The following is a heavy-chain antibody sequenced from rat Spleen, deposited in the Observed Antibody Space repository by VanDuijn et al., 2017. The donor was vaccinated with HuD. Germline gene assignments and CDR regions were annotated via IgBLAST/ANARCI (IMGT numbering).Heavy chain of an antibody. Sequence: EVQLVESGGGLVQPGRSLKFSCAASGFTFSDYAMAWVRQAPKKGLEWVSSINTDGGSTYYPDSVKGRFTISRDNAENTVYLQMNSLRSEDTATYYCTRERYTRFDYWGQGVMVTVSS. CDR3: TRERYTRFDY. J-gene: IGHJ2*01. V-gene: IGHV5-17*01. D-gene: IGHD1-11*01. CDR2: INTDGGST. CDR1: GFTFSDYA.